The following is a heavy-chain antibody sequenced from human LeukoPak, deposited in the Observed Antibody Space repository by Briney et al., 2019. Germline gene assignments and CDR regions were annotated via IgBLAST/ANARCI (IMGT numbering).Heavy chain of an antibody. D-gene: IGHD2-2*01. CDR3: ARIPYCSSTNCYPSDY. CDR1: GFTFSSYS. V-gene: IGHV3-21*01. CDR2: ISSSSSYI. J-gene: IGHJ4*02. Sequence: PGGSLRLSCAVSGFTFSSYSMNWVRQAPGKGLEWVSSISSSSSYIYYADSVKGRFTISRDNAKNSLYLQMNSLRAEDTAVYYCARIPYCSSTNCYPSDYWGQGTLVTVSS.